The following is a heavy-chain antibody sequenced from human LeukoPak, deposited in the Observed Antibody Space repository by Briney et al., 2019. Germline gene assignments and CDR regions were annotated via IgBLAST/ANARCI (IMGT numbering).Heavy chain of an antibody. D-gene: IGHD1-26*01. CDR3: VRDLTIVGVAQVHR. CDR2: ISTNSGTI. V-gene: IGHV3-48*01. CDR1: GFTFSSYT. Sequence: GGSLRLSCAASGFTFSSYTMNWVRQAPGKGLEWISYISTNSGTIWYADSVKGRFSISRDNAKNSLFLHMNSLRAEDTAVYYCVRDLTIVGVAQVHRWGQGTLVTVSS. J-gene: IGHJ5*02.